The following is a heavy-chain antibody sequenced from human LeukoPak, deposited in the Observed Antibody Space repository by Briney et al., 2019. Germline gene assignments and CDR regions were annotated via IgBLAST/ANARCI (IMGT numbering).Heavy chain of an antibody. J-gene: IGHJ5*02. Sequence: PSETLSLTCTVSGGSISSGGYYWSWIRQHPGKGLEWNGYIYYSGSTYYNPSLKSRVTISVDTSKNQFSLKLSSVTAADTAVYYCARHPYSSGWYDLGGWFDPRGQGTLVTVSS. V-gene: IGHV4-31*03. CDR1: GGSISSGGYY. CDR2: IYYSGST. CDR3: ARHPYSSGWYDLGGWFDP. D-gene: IGHD6-19*01.